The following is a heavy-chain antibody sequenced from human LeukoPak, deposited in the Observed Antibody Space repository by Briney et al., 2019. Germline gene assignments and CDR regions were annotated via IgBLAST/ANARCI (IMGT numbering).Heavy chain of an antibody. CDR1: GFTFSSYE. J-gene: IGHJ4*02. CDR2: ISSSGRTI. Sequence: GGSLRLSCAASGFTFSSYEMNWVRQAPGKGLEWVSYISSSGRTIHYADSVKGRSTISRDNAKNMLYLQMNSLRAEDTAVYYCARGRGLGELAVASFDSWGQGILVTVSS. V-gene: IGHV3-48*03. CDR3: ARGRGLGELAVASFDS. D-gene: IGHD6-19*01.